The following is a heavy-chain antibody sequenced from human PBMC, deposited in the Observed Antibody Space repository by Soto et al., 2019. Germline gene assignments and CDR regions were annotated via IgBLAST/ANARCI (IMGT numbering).Heavy chain of an antibody. CDR3: ARDPPYCSSTSCNTYYYYYGMDV. CDR2: IWYDGSNK. J-gene: IGHJ6*02. D-gene: IGHD2-2*01. Sequence: GGSLRLSCAASGFTFSSYGIHWVRQAPGKGLEWVAVIWYDGSNKYYADSVKGRFTISRDNSKNTLYLQMNSLRAEDTAVYYCARDPPYCSSTSCNTYYYYYGMDVWGQGTTVTVSS. CDR1: GFTFSSYG. V-gene: IGHV3-33*01.